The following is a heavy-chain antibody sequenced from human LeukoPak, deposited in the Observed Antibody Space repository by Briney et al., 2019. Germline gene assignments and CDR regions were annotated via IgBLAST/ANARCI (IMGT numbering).Heavy chain of an antibody. D-gene: IGHD1-26*01. CDR1: GGSISSYY. J-gene: IGHJ4*02. Sequence: SETLSLTCTVSGGSISSYYWSWIRQPPGKGLEWIGYIYYSGSTNYNPSLKSRVTISVDTSKNQFSLKLSSVTAADTAVYYCARLGRGGYIPDYWGQGTLVTVSS. CDR3: ARLGRGGYIPDY. CDR2: IYYSGST. V-gene: IGHV4-59*08.